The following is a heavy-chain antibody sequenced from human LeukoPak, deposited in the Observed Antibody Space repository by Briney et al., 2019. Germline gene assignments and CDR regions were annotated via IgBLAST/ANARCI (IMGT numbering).Heavy chain of an antibody. D-gene: IGHD2-15*01. CDR3: ARDGDCSGGSCYWEYLQH. CDR2: ISYDGSNK. J-gene: IGHJ1*01. CDR1: GFTFSSYA. Sequence: GRSLRLSCAASGFTFSSYAMHWVRQAPGKGLEWVAVISYDGSNKYYADSVKGRFTISRDNSKNTLYLQMNSLRAEDTAVYYCARDGDCSGGSCYWEYLQHWGQGTLVTVSS. V-gene: IGHV3-30*04.